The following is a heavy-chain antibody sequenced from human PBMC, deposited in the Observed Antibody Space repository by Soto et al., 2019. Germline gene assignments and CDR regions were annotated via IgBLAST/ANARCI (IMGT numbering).Heavy chain of an antibody. Sequence: QVQLQESGPGLVKPSGTLSLTCAVSGGSISSSNWWSWVRQPPGKGLEWIGEIYHSGSTNYNPSLQSRVTISVDKSKNPFSLKLSSVTAADTAVYYCARAKVYGSVGGWFDPWGQGTLVTVSS. CDR3: ARAKVYGSVGGWFDP. J-gene: IGHJ5*02. CDR1: GGSISSSNW. CDR2: IYHSGST. D-gene: IGHD3-10*01. V-gene: IGHV4-4*02.